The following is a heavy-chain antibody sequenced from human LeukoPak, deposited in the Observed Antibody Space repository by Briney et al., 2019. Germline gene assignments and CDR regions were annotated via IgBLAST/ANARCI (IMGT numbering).Heavy chain of an antibody. CDR3: AIGFGITGTTYRGGLDY. V-gene: IGHV3-43*02. CDR1: GFTFDDYA. CDR2: ISGDGGST. Sequence: GGSLRLSCAASGFTFDDYAMHWVRQAPGKGLEWVSLISGDGGSTYDADSVKGRFTISRDNSKNSLYLQMNSLRSDDTALYYCAIGFGITGTTYRGGLDYWGQGTLVTVSS. D-gene: IGHD1-7*01. J-gene: IGHJ4*02.